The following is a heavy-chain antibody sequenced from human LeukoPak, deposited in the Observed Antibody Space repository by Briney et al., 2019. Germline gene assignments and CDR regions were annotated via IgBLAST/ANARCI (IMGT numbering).Heavy chain of an antibody. V-gene: IGHV4-59*01. Sequence: SETLSLTCTVSGGSISSYYWSWIRQPPGKGLERIGYIYYSGSADYNPSLKSRVTISVDTSKNQFSLKLSSVTAADTAVYYCARAVAGSNDYWGQGTLVTVSS. CDR1: GGSISSYY. CDR2: IYYSGSA. D-gene: IGHD6-19*01. J-gene: IGHJ4*02. CDR3: ARAVAGSNDY.